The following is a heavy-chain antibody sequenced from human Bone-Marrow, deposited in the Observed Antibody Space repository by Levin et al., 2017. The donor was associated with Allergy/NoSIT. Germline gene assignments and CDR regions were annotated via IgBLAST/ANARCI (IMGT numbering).Heavy chain of an antibody. D-gene: IGHD3-10*01. V-gene: IGHV3-23*01. CDR1: GFTFSSYA. CDR3: AGRGSGTYYI. Sequence: PGESLKISCAASGFTFSSYAMSWVRQAPGKGLEWVSAITGSGGGTYYADSVKGRFTISRDNSKNTLYLQMNSLRADDTAVYYCAGRGSGTYYIWGQGTLVTVSS. CDR2: ITGSGGGT. J-gene: IGHJ4*02.